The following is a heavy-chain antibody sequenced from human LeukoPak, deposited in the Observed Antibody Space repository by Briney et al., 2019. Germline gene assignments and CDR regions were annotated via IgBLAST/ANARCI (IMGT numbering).Heavy chain of an antibody. Sequence: GASVKVSCKASGYNFTVNFIHWVRQAPGQGLEWMGWVNPDGGGTNYAQKLKGRVTMTRDTSINTAYMELSRLTSDDTAVYFCARDAKVATILRNAIDFWGQGTMVTVSS. CDR2: VNPDGGGT. CDR3: ARDAKVATILRNAIDF. CDR1: GYNFTVNF. D-gene: IGHD5-24*01. V-gene: IGHV1-2*02. J-gene: IGHJ3*01.